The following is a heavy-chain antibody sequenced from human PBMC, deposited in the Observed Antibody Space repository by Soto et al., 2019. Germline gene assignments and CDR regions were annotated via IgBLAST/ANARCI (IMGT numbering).Heavy chain of an antibody. CDR1: GFTFSGYA. CDR3: AKASEGDCSDY. D-gene: IGHD3-16*01. V-gene: IGHV3-23*01. CDR2: ISGSGGST. Sequence: GGSLRLSCAASGFTFSGYAMSWVRQAPGKGLEWVSAISGSGGSTYYADSVKGRFTISRDNAKNTLYLQMNSLRAEDTAVYYCAKASEGDCSDYWGQGTLVTVSS. J-gene: IGHJ4*02.